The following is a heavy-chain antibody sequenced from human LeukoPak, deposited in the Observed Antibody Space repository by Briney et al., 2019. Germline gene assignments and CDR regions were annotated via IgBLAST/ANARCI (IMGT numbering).Heavy chain of an antibody. V-gene: IGHV3-23*01. Sequence: GVLRLPCAASGFTFSSYAMSWVRQAPGKGLEWVSAISGSGATTYYADSVKGRFTISRDNSKNTLYLQVNSLRAEDTAVYYCAKPESRGFGKLYFAMDVWGQGTTVTVSS. D-gene: IGHD3-10*01. CDR3: AKPESRGFGKLYFAMDV. CDR1: GFTFSSYA. J-gene: IGHJ6*02. CDR2: ISGSGATT.